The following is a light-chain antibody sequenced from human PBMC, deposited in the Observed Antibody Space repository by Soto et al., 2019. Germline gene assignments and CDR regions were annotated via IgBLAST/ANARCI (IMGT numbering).Light chain of an antibody. CDR1: QSVSNY. V-gene: IGKV3-11*01. Sequence: IVLTQSPATLSVSPVERATLSCISSQSVSNYLAWYQQKPGQAPRLLIYDASNRATGIPARFSGSGSGTDFTLTISSLETEDFAVYYCQQRSNGPLITFGQGTRLEFK. CDR3: QQRSNGPLIT. J-gene: IGKJ5*01. CDR2: DAS.